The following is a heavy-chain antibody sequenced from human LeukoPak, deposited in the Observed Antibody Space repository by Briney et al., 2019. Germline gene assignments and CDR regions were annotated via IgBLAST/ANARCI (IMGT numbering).Heavy chain of an antibody. Sequence: GGSLRLSCAASGFTFDDYGMSWVRQAPGKGLEWVSGINWNGGSTGYADSVKGRFTISRDNAKNSLYLQMNSLRAEDTALYYCARSNRAVAPPYRFDPWGQGTLVTVSS. J-gene: IGHJ5*02. D-gene: IGHD6-19*01. CDR2: INWNGGST. CDR1: GFTFDDYG. CDR3: ARSNRAVAPPYRFDP. V-gene: IGHV3-20*04.